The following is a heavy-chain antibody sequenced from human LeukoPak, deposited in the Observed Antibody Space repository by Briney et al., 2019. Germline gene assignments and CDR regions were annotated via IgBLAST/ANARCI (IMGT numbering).Heavy chain of an antibody. CDR3: ARSHIAAAGTAAFDI. J-gene: IGHJ3*02. CDR2: IIPIFGTA. V-gene: IGHV1-69*05. D-gene: IGHD6-13*01. CDR1: GGTFSSYA. Sequence: SVKVSCKASGGTFSSYAISWVRQAPGHGLEWMGGIIPIFGTANYAQKFQGRVTITTDESTSTAYMELSSLRSEDTAVYYCARSHIAAAGTAAFDIWGQGTMVTVSS.